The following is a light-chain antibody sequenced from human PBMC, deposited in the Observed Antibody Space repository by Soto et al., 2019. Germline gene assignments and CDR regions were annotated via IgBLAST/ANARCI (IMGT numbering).Light chain of an antibody. J-gene: IGKJ1*01. CDR1: QSISSY. CDR3: QQYSYYST. CDR2: KAS. Sequence: DIQMTQSPSSLSASVGDGVTITCRASQSISSYVSWYQQKPGKAPKLLIYKASTLESGVPSRFSGSGYGTEFALTISSLQPEDFATYYCQQYSYYSTFGQGTKMDIK. V-gene: IGKV1-5*03.